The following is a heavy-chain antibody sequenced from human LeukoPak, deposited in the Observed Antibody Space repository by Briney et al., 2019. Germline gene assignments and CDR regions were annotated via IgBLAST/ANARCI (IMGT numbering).Heavy chain of an antibody. CDR1: GFTFSSYA. Sequence: GGSLRLSCAASGFTFSSYAMSWVRQAPGKGLEWVSAISGSGGSTYYAGSVKGRFTISRDNSKNTLYMQMKSLRAEDTAVYYCAKVRIQLVSEPEFDYWGQGNLVTVSS. V-gene: IGHV3-23*01. CDR3: AKVRIQLVSEPEFDY. J-gene: IGHJ4*02. CDR2: ISGSGGST. D-gene: IGHD5-18*01.